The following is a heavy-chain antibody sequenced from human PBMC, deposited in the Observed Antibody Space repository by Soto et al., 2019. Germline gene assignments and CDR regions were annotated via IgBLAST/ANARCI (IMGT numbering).Heavy chain of an antibody. Sequence: LSLTCAASGFTFSSYAMTWVRQAPGKGLEWVSAVSGSGGSTYYADSVRGRFTISRDNSKNTLYLQMNSLRAEDTAVYYCAKEVPGGGDCSWVDYWGQGTRVTVSS. CDR2: VSGSGGST. D-gene: IGHD2-21*02. J-gene: IGHJ4*02. V-gene: IGHV3-23*01. CDR1: GFTFSSYA. CDR3: AKEVPGGGDCSWVDY.